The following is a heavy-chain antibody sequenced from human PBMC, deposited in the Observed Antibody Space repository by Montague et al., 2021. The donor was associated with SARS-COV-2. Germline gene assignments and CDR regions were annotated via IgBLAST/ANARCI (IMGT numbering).Heavy chain of an antibody. V-gene: IGHV4-39*07. CDR2: IYYSGST. J-gene: IGHJ6*02. CDR3: ARDTRITMLVVVNRYGMDV. D-gene: IGHD3-22*01. Sequence: SETLSLTCAVSGGSISSSNWWGWIRQPPGKGLEWIGSIYYSGSTYYNPXXKSRVTISVDTSKNQFSLKLSSVTAADTAVYYCARDTRITMLVVVNRYGMDVWGQGTTVTVSS. CDR1: GGSISSSNW.